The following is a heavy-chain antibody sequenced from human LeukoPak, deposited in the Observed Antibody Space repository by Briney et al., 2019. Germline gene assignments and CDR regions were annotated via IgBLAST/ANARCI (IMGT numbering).Heavy chain of an antibody. D-gene: IGHD3-10*01. Sequence: GGSLRLSCTASGFTFSSYAMSWVRHAPGKGLEWVSAISGSGGSTYYADSVKGRFTISRDNAKNSLYLQMNSLRAEDTAVYYCARGAPRITMVRGPRREDWYFDLWGRGTQVTVSS. CDR1: GFTFSSYA. CDR3: ARGAPRITMVRGPRREDWYFDL. CDR2: ISGSGGST. J-gene: IGHJ2*01. V-gene: IGHV3-23*01.